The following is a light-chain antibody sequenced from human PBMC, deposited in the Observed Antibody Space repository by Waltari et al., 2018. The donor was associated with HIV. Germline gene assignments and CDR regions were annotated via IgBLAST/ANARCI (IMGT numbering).Light chain of an antibody. Sequence: EIVLTQSPATLSLSPGERASLSCRASQDVDRYLAWYQQRPGRPPRLLIYDASSRATGVPPRFSGGGSGTDFFLTINSLEPEDFAIYFCQQRVTWPHTFGQGT. J-gene: IGKJ2*01. V-gene: IGKV3-11*01. CDR2: DAS. CDR3: QQRVTWPHT. CDR1: QDVDRY.